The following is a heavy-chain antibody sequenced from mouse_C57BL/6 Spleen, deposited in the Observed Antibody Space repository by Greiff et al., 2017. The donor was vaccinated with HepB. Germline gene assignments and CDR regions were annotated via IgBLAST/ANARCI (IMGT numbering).Heavy chain of an antibody. V-gene: IGHV1-26*01. CDR1: GYTFTDYY. J-gene: IGHJ1*03. CDR2: INPNNGGT. D-gene: IGHD2-3*01. Sequence: VQLQQSGPELVKPGASVKISCKASGYTFTDYYMNWVKQSHGKSLEWIGDINPNNGGTSYNQKFKGKATLTVDKSSRTAYMELRSLTSEDSAVYYCAQSDGYYGYFDVWGTGTTVTVSS. CDR3: AQSDGYYGYFDV.